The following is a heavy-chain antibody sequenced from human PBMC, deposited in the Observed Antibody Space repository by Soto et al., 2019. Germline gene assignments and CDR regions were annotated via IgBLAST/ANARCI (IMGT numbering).Heavy chain of an antibody. J-gene: IGHJ4*02. CDR1: GGTFSSYT. D-gene: IGHD6-6*01. V-gene: IGHV1-69*08. CDR2: IIPILGIA. Sequence: QVQLVQSGAEVKKPGSSVKVSCKASGGTFSSYTISWVRQAPGQGLEWMGRIIPILGIANYAQKFQGRVTITADKSTSTAYMELSSLRSEDTAVYYCAGEGQLVPQGDYWGQGTLVTVSS. CDR3: AGEGQLVPQGDY.